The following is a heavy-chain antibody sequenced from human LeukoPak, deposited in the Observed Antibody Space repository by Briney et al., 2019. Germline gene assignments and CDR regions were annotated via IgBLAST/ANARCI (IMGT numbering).Heavy chain of an antibody. Sequence: ASVKVSCKASGYTFTSYGISWVRQAPGQGLEWMGWISAYNGNTNYAQKLQGRVTMTTDTSTSTAYMELRSLRSDDTAVYYCARLQGGSPSYDYYYYGMDVWGQGTTVTVSS. V-gene: IGHV1-18*01. D-gene: IGHD1-26*01. CDR1: GYTFTSYG. CDR3: ARLQGGSPSYDYYYYGMDV. CDR2: ISAYNGNT. J-gene: IGHJ6*02.